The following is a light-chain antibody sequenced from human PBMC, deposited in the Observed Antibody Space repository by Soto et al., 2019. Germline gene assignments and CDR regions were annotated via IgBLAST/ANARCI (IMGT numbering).Light chain of an antibody. J-gene: IGLJ1*01. V-gene: IGLV2-14*01. Sequence: QSVLTQPASVSGSPGQSITISCTGSTSDVGAYNYVSWYKHHPGQAPQLMIYEVSNRHSGVSNRFSGSKSGNTASLTISGLQADDEGDYYCSSKTSSSSPFVFGTGTKVTVL. CDR2: EVS. CDR3: SSKTSSSSPFV. CDR1: TSDVGAYNY.